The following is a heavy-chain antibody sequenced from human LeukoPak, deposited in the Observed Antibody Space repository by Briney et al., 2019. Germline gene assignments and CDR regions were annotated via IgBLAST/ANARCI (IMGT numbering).Heavy chain of an antibody. V-gene: IGHV3-23*01. D-gene: IGHD2-2*01. CDR3: ATRYAPADY. CDR2: ISGSGGST. Sequence: GGSLRLSCVASGFTFSGYGMSWVRQAPGKGLEWVSAISGSGGSTYYADSVEGRFTISRDNSKNTLYLQMNSLRAEDTAVYYCATRYAPADYWGQGTLVTVSS. CDR1: GFTFSGYG. J-gene: IGHJ4*02.